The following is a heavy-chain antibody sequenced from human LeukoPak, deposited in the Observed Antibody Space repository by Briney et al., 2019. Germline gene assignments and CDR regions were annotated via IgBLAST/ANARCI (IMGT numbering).Heavy chain of an antibody. D-gene: IGHD6-19*01. V-gene: IGHV3-33*01. Sequence: GGSLRLSCAASGFTFSSYGMHWVRQAPGKGLEWVAVIWYDGSNKYYADSVKGRFTISRDNSKNTLYLQMNSLRAEDTAVYYCARRFSVAGKSRTYYFDYWGQGTLVTVSS. CDR3: ARRFSVAGKSRTYYFDY. CDR2: IWYDGSNK. J-gene: IGHJ4*02. CDR1: GFTFSSYG.